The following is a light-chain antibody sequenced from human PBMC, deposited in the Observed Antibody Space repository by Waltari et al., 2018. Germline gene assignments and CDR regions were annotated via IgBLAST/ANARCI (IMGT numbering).Light chain of an antibody. CDR2: DVF. V-gene: IGLV2-14*03. CDR3: SSHTTSNTLI. CDR1: SSDIGRYNF. J-gene: IGLJ2*01. Sequence: QSALTQPASVSGSPGQSITISCTGSSSDIGRYNFVSWYQQHPGKAPKLILYDVFNRPSGVSNRFSGSKSGNTAPLTISGLQPEDETDYYCSSHTTSNTLIFGGGTRVTVL.